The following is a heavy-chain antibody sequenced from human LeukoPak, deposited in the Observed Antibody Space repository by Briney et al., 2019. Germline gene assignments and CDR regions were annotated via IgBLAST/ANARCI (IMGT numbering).Heavy chain of an antibody. J-gene: IGHJ3*02. Sequence: ASVKVSCKASGYTFTGYYMHWVRQAPGQGLEWMGWINPNSGGTNYAQKFQGRVTMTRDTSISTAYMELSSLRSEDTAVYYCARLTVKTWPGEAFDIWGQGTMVTVSS. D-gene: IGHD4-17*01. CDR3: ARLTVKTWPGEAFDI. CDR1: GYTFTGYY. CDR2: INPNSGGT. V-gene: IGHV1-2*02.